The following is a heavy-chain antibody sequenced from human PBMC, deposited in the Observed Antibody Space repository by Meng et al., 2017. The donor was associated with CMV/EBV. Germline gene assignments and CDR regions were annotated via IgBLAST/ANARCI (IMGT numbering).Heavy chain of an antibody. V-gene: IGHV3-15*01. CDR2: IKRKVDGETT. CDR1: GFTFSDAW. CDR3: TPGGGGVGD. D-gene: IGHD2-8*02. Sequence: SCGASGFTFSDAWLSWVRQAPGKGLEWVGFIKRKVDGETTDYAAPVKGRFTISRDDSENTLYLQMNSLKIEDTAVYYCTPGGGGVGDWGQGTLVTVSS. J-gene: IGHJ4*02.